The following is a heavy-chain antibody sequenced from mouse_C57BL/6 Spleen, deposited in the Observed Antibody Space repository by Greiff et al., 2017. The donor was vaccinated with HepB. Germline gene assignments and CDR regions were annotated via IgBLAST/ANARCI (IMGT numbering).Heavy chain of an antibody. D-gene: IGHD2-5*01. CDR2: ISDGDSYT. J-gene: IGHJ1*03. CDR3: AREEGTYYSSDWYFDV. V-gene: IGHV5-4*01. Sequence: EVKLMESGGGLVKPGGSLKLSCAASGFTFSSYAMSWVRQTPEKRLEWVATISDGDSYTYYPDNVKGRFTISRDNAKNNLYLQRSHLKSEDTAMYYSAREEGTYYSSDWYFDVWGTGTTVTVSS. CDR1: GFTFSSYA.